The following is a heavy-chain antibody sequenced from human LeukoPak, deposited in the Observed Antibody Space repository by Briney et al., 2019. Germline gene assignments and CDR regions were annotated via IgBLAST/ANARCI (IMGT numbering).Heavy chain of an antibody. D-gene: IGHD3-16*01. V-gene: IGHV4-61*01. CDR3: ARAVFAFDI. CDR2: FHYSRST. J-gene: IGHJ3*02. CDR1: GASISIGSYY. Sequence: KASETLSLTCTVSGASISIGSYYWSWIRQPPGKGLEWIGYFHYSRSTNYNPSLESRVAISIDTSKNQFALKLSSVTSADTAVYYCARAVFAFDIWGQGTMLAV.